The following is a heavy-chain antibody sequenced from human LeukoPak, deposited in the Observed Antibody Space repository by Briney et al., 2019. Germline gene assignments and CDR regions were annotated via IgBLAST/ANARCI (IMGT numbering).Heavy chain of an antibody. CDR2: INPNSGGT. Sequence: ASVKVSCKASGYTFTGYYMHWVRQAPGQGLKWMGWINPNSGGTNYAQKFQGRVTMTRDTSISTAYMELSRLRSDDTAVYYCARGARDGYNWEFDYWGQGTLVTVSS. CDR1: GYTFTGYY. CDR3: ARGARDGYNWEFDY. V-gene: IGHV1-2*02. D-gene: IGHD5-24*01. J-gene: IGHJ4*02.